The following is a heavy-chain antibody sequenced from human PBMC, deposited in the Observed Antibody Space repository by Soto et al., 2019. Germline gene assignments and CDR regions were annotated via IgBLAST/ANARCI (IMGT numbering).Heavy chain of an antibody. Sequence: PSETLSLTCTVSGGSMSGYYWSWIRQPPGKGLEWIAYIDYSGNTRYNPSLKSRVTISVDTSKNQFSPKLTSVTAADTAVYYCANTLRGDYYFFQHWGQGSLVTVSS. CDR1: GGSMSGYY. CDR3: ANTLRGDYYFFQH. J-gene: IGHJ1*01. V-gene: IGHV4-59*08. CDR2: IDYSGNT. D-gene: IGHD2-21*02.